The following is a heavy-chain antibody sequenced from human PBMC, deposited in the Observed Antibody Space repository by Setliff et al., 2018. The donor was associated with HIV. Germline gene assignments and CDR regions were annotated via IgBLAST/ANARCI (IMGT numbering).Heavy chain of an antibody. CDR2: IIPIFGSA. J-gene: IGHJ5*01. V-gene: IGHV1-69*13. CDR3: ASKGYYYTSTTLDS. CDR1: GGTFSNYG. Sequence: SVKVSCKASGGTFSNYGFAWVRQAPGQGLEWMGGIIPIFGSADYAQKFQGRVTISSDESTSTIYLDLSSLTSDDTAMYYCASKGYYYTSTTLDSWGQGTLVTVPQ. D-gene: IGHD3-10*01.